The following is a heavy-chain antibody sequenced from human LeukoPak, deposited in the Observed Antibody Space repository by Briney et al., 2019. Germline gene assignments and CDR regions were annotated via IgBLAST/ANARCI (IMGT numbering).Heavy chain of an antibody. V-gene: IGHV1-18*01. CDR2: ISAYNGNT. Sequence: ASVKVSCKASGYTFTSYGISWVRQAPGQALEWMGWISAYNGNTNYAQKLQGRVTMTTDTSTSTAYMELRSLRSDDTAVYYCARGEVLGYDLTAFDIWGQGTMVTVSS. CDR1: GYTFTSYG. J-gene: IGHJ3*02. D-gene: IGHD3-16*01. CDR3: ARGEVLGYDLTAFDI.